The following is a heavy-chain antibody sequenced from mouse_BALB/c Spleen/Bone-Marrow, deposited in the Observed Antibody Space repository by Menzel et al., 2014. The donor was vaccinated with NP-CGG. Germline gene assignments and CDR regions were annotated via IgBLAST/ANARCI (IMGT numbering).Heavy chain of an antibody. CDR2: IRTKPNGYTT. CDR3: ARDIERVFFDY. J-gene: IGHJ2*01. CDR1: GFTFTDYY. V-gene: IGHV7-3*02. Sequence: VQLQQSGGGLVQPGGSLRLSCATSGFTFTDYYMNWVRQPPGKALEWLGFIRTKPNGYTTEYSSSVKGRITISRDNSENFLDLQMNNIRDEDSATYYCARDIERVFFDYLGQGTTLTVSS.